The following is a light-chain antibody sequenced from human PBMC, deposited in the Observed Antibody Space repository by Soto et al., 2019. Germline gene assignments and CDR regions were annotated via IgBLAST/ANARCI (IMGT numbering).Light chain of an antibody. V-gene: IGKV1-5*01. CDR2: DAS. CDR1: QSISTL. Sequence: DIQMTQSPYTLSASVGDRVTITCRASQSISTLLAWFQQKPGKAPKFLIYDASSLDTGVPSRFSGSGSGTEFTLTISGLQPDDFATYYCQQYNSYPAKFGQGTKV. CDR3: QQYNSYPAK. J-gene: IGKJ1*01.